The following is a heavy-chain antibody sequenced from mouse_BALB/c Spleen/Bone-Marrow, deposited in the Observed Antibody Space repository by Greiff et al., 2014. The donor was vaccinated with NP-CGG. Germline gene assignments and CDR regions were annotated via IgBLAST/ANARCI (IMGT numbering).Heavy chain of an antibody. CDR2: INPSSGYI. CDR1: GYTFINYL. V-gene: IGHV1-4*02. Sequence: VQLQQSAAELARPGASVKMSCKASGYTFINYLIHWIKKRPGQGLEWIGCINPSSGYIEYNQNFKDKTALTADKSSSTAYMQLSSLTSEDSAVYYCTRGLPDYWGQGTSVTVSS. CDR3: TRGLPDY. J-gene: IGHJ4*01.